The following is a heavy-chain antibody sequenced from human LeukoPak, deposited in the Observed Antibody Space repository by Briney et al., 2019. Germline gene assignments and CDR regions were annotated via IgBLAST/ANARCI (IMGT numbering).Heavy chain of an antibody. V-gene: IGHV3-30-3*01. J-gene: IGHJ4*02. CDR1: GFTFSSYA. CDR3: ARDRQYYYGSGVFDY. Sequence: GGSLRLSCAASGFTFSSYAMHWVRQAPGKGLEWVAVISYDGSNKYYADSVKGRFTISRDDSRNTLYLQMNGLRAEDTAVYYCARDRQYYYGSGVFDYWGQGTLVTVSS. D-gene: IGHD3-10*01. CDR2: ISYDGSNK.